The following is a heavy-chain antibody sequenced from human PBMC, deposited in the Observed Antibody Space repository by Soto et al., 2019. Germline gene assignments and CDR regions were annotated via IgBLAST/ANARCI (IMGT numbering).Heavy chain of an antibody. CDR1: GLTFITSA. V-gene: IGHV1-58*02. CDR3: AAAANSSSWHLGPFDP. D-gene: IGHD6-13*01. J-gene: IGHJ5*02. Sequence: QMQLVQSGPEVKKPGASVKVSCKASGLTFITSAMQWVRQARGQRLEWIGWFVVGSGNTNYAQKFQERVTITRDMPTSTVYMELSSLNSEDTAVYYCAAAANSSSWHLGPFDPWGQGTLVTVSS. CDR2: FVVGSGNT.